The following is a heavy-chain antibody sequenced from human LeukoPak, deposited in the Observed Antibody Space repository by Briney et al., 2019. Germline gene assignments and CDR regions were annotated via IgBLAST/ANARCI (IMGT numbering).Heavy chain of an antibody. CDR2: IYSGGST. CDR3: AREAVTRNYFDY. D-gene: IGHD4-17*01. Sequence: GGSLRLSCAASGFTVSSNYMNWVRQAPGKGLECVSVIYSGGSTYYADSVKGRFTISRDNSKNTLFLQMNSLRAEDTAVYYCAREAVTRNYFDYWGQGTLVTVSS. V-gene: IGHV3-53*01. CDR1: GFTVSSNY. J-gene: IGHJ4*02.